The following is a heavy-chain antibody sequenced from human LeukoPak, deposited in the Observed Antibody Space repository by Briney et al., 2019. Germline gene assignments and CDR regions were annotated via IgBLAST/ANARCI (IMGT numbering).Heavy chain of an antibody. J-gene: IGHJ4*02. CDR1: GFAFSNYA. CDR3: VRDWSAPDY. CDR2: ISSSSTTI. V-gene: IGHV3-48*02. Sequence: GGSLRLSCAASGFAFSNYAMNWVRQGPGQGLEWVSYISSSSTTIYYADSVKGRFTISRDNAKNSVYLQMNSLRDDDTAVYYCVRDWSAPDYWGQGTLVTVSS.